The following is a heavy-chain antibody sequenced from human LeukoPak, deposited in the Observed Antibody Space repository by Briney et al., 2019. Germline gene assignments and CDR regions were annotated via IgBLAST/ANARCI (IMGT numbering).Heavy chain of an antibody. D-gene: IGHD6-6*01. CDR1: GFTFSSYS. Sequence: GGSLRLSCAASGFTFSSYSMNWVRQAPGKGLEWVSAISDNSVSTYYADSVKGRFTVSRDNSKNTLYLQMNSLRVEDTAVYFCAKGSSSSRPYYFDYWGQGTLVTVSS. J-gene: IGHJ4*02. V-gene: IGHV3-23*01. CDR2: ISDNSVST. CDR3: AKGSSSSRPYYFDY.